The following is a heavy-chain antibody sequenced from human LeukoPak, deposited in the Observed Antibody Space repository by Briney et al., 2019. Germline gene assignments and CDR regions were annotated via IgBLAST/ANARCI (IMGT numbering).Heavy chain of an antibody. CDR2: IKLDGSER. J-gene: IGHJ4*02. Sequence: GGSLRLSCAASGFTFSSYWMSWVRQAPGKGLEWVSNIKLDGSERYYVDSVKGRFTISRDNAENSLYLHTNSLRAEDTAVYFCARVNSVNYYFDYWGQGALVTVSS. V-gene: IGHV3-7*04. D-gene: IGHD5/OR15-5a*01. CDR3: ARVNSVNYYFDY. CDR1: GFTFSSYW.